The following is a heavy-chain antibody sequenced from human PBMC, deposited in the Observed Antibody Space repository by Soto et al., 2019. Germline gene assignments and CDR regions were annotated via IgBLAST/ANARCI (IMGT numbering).Heavy chain of an antibody. D-gene: IGHD3-22*01. V-gene: IGHV1-3*01. CDR1: GYTFTSYA. J-gene: IGHJ4*02. CDR2: INAGNGNT. Sequence: ASVKVSCKASGYTFTSYAMHWVRQAPGQRLEWMGWINAGNGNTKYSQKFQGRVTITRDTSASTVYMELSSLRSEDTAVYYCARGPVGGYYDSSGYLTNFDYWGQGTLVTVSS. CDR3: ARGPVGGYYDSSGYLTNFDY.